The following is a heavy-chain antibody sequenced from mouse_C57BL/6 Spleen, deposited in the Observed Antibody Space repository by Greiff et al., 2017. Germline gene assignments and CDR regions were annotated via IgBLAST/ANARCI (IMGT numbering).Heavy chain of an antibody. CDR3: ARLGDYDEGFDY. V-gene: IGHV5-12*01. Sequence: DVKLVESGGGLVQPGGSLKLSCAASGFTFSDYYMYWVRQTPEKRLEWVAYISNGGGSTYYPDTVKGRFTISRDNAKNTLYLQMSRLKSEDTAMYYCARLGDYDEGFDYWGQGTTLTVSS. CDR1: GFTFSDYY. CDR2: ISNGGGST. D-gene: IGHD2-4*01. J-gene: IGHJ2*01.